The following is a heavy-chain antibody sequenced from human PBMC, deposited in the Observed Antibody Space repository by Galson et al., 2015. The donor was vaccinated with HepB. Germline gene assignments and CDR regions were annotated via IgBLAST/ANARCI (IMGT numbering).Heavy chain of an antibody. J-gene: IGHJ3*02. Sequence: SLRLSCAASGFTFSSYAMSWVRQAPGKGLEWVSAISGSGGSTYYADSVKGRFTISRDNSKNTLYLQRNSLRAEDTAVYYCAKDPWAYYGSNAFDIWGQGTMVTVSS. D-gene: IGHD3-10*01. CDR2: ISGSGGST. CDR1: GFTFSSYA. CDR3: AKDPWAYYGSNAFDI. V-gene: IGHV3-23*01.